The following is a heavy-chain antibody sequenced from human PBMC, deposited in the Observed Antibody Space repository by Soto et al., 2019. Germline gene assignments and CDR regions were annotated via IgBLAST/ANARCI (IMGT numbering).Heavy chain of an antibody. D-gene: IGHD6-13*01. V-gene: IGHV4-39*01. CDR1: GGSISSSSYY. Sequence: QLQLQESGPGLVKPSETLSLTCTVSGGSISSSSYYWGWIRQPPGKGLEWIGGIYYSGSTYYNPSLKSRVTISVDTSKNQFSLKLSSVTAADTAVYYCARHLPSAAGITYFDYWGQGTLVTVSS. CDR2: IYYSGST. J-gene: IGHJ4*02. CDR3: ARHLPSAAGITYFDY.